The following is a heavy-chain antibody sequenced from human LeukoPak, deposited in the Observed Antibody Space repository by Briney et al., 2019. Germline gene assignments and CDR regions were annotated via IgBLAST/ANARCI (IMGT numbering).Heavy chain of an antibody. V-gene: IGHV4-59*12. CDR1: GGSISSYY. J-gene: IGHJ4*02. Sequence: KPSETLSLTCTVSGGSISSYYWSWIRQPPGKGLEWIGYIYYSGSTNYNPSLKSRVTISVDTSKNQFSLKLSSVTAADTAVYYCARGAHGGVDYWGQGTLVTVSS. D-gene: IGHD4-23*01. CDR2: IYYSGST. CDR3: ARGAHGGVDY.